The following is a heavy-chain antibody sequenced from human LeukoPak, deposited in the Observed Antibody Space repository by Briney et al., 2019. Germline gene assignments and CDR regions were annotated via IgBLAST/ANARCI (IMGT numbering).Heavy chain of an antibody. CDR3: ASSKPGIAVAGTPNWFDP. CDR1: GDSVSSNSAA. J-gene: IGHJ5*02. D-gene: IGHD6-19*01. V-gene: IGHV6-1*01. CDR2: TYYRSKWYN. Sequence: SQTLSLTCALSGDSVSSNSAAWNWIRQSPSRGLEWLGRTYYRSKWYNDYAVSVKSRITINPDTSKNQFSLQLNSVTPEDTAVCYCASSKPGIAVAGTPNWFDPWGQGTLVTVSS.